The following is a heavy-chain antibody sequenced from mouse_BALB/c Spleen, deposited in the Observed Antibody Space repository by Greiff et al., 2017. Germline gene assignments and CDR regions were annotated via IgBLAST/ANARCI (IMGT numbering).Heavy chain of an antibody. CDR3: ARPSYGSSPWFAY. CDR1: GYTFTDYN. V-gene: IGHV1S29*02. D-gene: IGHD1-1*01. CDR2: IYPYNGGT. Sequence: EVKLQESGPELVKPGASVKISCKASGYTFTDYNMHWVKQSHGKSLEWIGYIYPYNGGTGYNQKFKSKATLTVDNSSSTAYMELRSLTSEDSAVYYCARPSYGSSPWFAYWGQGTLVTVSA. J-gene: IGHJ3*01.